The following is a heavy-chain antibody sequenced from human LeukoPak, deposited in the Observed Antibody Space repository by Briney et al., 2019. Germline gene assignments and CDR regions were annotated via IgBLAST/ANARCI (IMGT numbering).Heavy chain of an antibody. CDR1: RFTFSNNH. CDR3: ARASRWLAFDN. J-gene: IGHJ4*02. V-gene: IGHV3-66*01. D-gene: IGHD6-19*01. Sequence: GGSLRLSCVASRFTFSNNHMNWVRQAPGKGLEWVSVIYNGDNTYYADSVQGRFTISKDNSKNTLYLQMNSLRPEDTAVYFCARASRWLAFDNWGQGTLVTVSS. CDR2: IYNGDNT.